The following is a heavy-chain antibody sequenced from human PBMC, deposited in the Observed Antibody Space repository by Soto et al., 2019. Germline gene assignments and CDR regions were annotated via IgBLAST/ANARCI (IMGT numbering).Heavy chain of an antibody. D-gene: IGHD6-13*01. CDR1: GYTFATYW. Sequence: GASLKISCKISGYTFATYWISWVRQMPGKGLEWMGKIDPSDSYTKYSPSFEGHVTFSVDKSINTAYLQLSSPKASDTAMYYCARLLKGLRAGTRAPTSAPDFWGQGTPVTASS. CDR3: ARLLKGLRAGTRAPTSAPDF. V-gene: IGHV5-10-1*01. J-gene: IGHJ4*02. CDR2: IDPSDSYT.